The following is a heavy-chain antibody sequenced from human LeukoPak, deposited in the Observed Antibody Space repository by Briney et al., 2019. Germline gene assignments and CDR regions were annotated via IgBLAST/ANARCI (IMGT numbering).Heavy chain of an antibody. CDR1: GFPFSGSA. Sequence: GGSLRLSCAASGFPFSGSAIHWVRQASGKGLKWLGRIRSKANSYATAYGASVEGRFTISRDDSKNTAYLQMNSLITEDTAVYFCTALGIAAAGMDYWGQGTLVTVSS. CDR2: IRSKANSYAT. J-gene: IGHJ4*02. V-gene: IGHV3-73*01. CDR3: TALGIAAAGMDY. D-gene: IGHD6-13*01.